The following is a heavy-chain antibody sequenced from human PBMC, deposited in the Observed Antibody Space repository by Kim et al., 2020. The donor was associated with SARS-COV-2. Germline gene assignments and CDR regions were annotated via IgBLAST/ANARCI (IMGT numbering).Heavy chain of an antibody. Sequence: GGSLRLSCAASGFTFSSYGMHWVRQAPGKGLEWMAVIWYDGSNKYYADSVKGRFTISRDNSKNTLYLQMNSLRAEDTAVYYCARDAYYDFWSGPGHYMDV. CDR1: GFTFSSYG. D-gene: IGHD3-3*01. CDR3: ARDAYYDFWSGPGHYMDV. J-gene: IGHJ6*03. CDR2: IWYDGSNK. V-gene: IGHV3-33*01.